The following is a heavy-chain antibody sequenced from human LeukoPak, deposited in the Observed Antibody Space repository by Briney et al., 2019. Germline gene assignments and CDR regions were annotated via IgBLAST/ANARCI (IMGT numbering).Heavy chain of an antibody. CDR3: ARGSTAEYWFDP. D-gene: IGHD1-14*01. CDR1: GYTFTNYY. V-gene: IGHV1-46*01. J-gene: IGHJ5*02. Sequence: ASVKVSCKASGYTFTNYYMHWVRQAPGQGLEWMGIINPSDGSTSYAQNFQGRVTMARDTSTSAVYMELSSLRSEDAAVYYCARGSTAEYWFDPWGQGTLVTVSS. CDR2: INPSDGST.